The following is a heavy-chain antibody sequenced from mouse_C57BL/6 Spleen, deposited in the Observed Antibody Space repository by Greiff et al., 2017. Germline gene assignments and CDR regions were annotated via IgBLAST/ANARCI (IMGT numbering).Heavy chain of an antibody. D-gene: IGHD2-4*01. CDR2: INPNYGTT. CDR1: GYSFTDYN. J-gene: IGHJ4*01. Sequence: VQLQQSGPELVKPGASVKISCKASGYSFTDYNMNWVKQSNGKSLEWIGVINPNYGTTSYNQKFKGKATLTVDQSSSTAYMQLNSLTSEYSAVYYCARSHLLYDYDGNYAMDYWGQGTSVTVSS. V-gene: IGHV1-39*01. CDR3: ARSHLLYDYDGNYAMDY.